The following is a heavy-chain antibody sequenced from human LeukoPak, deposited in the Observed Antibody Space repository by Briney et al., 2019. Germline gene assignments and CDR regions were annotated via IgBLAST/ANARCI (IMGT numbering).Heavy chain of an antibody. J-gene: IGHJ4*03. Sequence: ASVKVSCKASGYTFTSYYMHWVRQAPGQGLEWMGIINPSGGSTSYAQKFQGRVTMTRDMSTSTVYMELSSLRSEDTAVYYCARGVARLSTIFGVVIKPYYFDYWGQGTTVTVSS. CDR3: ARGVARLSTIFGVVIKPYYFDY. CDR2: INPSGGST. V-gene: IGHV1-46*01. CDR1: GYTFTSYY. D-gene: IGHD3-3*01.